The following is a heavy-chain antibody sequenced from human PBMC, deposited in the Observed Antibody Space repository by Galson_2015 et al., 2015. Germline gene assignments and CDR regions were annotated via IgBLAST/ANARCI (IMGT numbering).Heavy chain of an antibody. V-gene: IGHV3-23*01. CDR3: AKRGDCSSTSCYPHLEMGYYYGMDV. D-gene: IGHD2-2*01. CDR2: ISGSGGST. CDR1: GFTFSSYA. Sequence: SLRLSCAASGFTFSSYAMSWVRQAPGKGLEWVSAISGSGGSTYYADSVKGRFTISRDNSKNTLYLQMNSLRAEDTAVYYCAKRGDCSSTSCYPHLEMGYYYGMDVWGQGTTVTVSS. J-gene: IGHJ6*02.